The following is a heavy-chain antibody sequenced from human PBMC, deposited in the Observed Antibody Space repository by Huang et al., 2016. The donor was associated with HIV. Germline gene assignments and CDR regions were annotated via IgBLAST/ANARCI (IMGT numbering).Heavy chain of an antibody. CDR2: IYYSGIT. CDR1: GGSISSSGYY. D-gene: IGHD2-21*02. Sequence: QLQLQESGPGLVKPSETLSLTCTVSGGSISSSGYYWGWIRQPPGKGLPWIANIYYSGITYYNPSLKSRVTISVDTSKNKFSLRLSSVTAADTAVYYCARLAYCAGDCYSGHYYFDYWGQGTLVTVSS. J-gene: IGHJ4*02. V-gene: IGHV4-39*01. CDR3: ARLAYCAGDCYSGHYYFDY.